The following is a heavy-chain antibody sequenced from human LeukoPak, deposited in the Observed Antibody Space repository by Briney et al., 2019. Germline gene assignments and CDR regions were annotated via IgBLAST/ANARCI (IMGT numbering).Heavy chain of an antibody. CDR2: ISYDGSNK. D-gene: IGHD2-15*01. Sequence: GGSLRLSCTASGFTFSSYAMHWVRQVPGKGLEWVAVISYDGSNKYYADSVKGRFTISRDNPRNTLYLQMNSLRAEDTAVYYCARGRYCSGGRCYLATNNWFDPWGQGTLVTVSS. V-gene: IGHV3-30*04. CDR1: GFTFSSYA. J-gene: IGHJ5*02. CDR3: ARGRYCSGGRCYLATNNWFDP.